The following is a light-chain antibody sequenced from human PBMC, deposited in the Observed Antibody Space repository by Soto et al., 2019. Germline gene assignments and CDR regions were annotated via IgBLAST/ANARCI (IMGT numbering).Light chain of an antibody. CDR1: HSVLSSSNNKSH. CDR3: QQYYSTPT. CDR2: WAS. J-gene: IGKJ1*01. V-gene: IGKV4-1*01. Sequence: DIVLTQSPDSLAVSLGERATINCKSRHSVLSSSNNKSHLAWYQQKPVQPPKLLIYWASTRESGVPDRFSGSGSGTDLTLTISSLQAEDVAVYYCQQYYSTPTFGQGTKAEIK.